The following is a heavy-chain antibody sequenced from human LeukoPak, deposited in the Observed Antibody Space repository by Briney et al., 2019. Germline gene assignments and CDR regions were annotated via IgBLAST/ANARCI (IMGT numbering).Heavy chain of an antibody. V-gene: IGHV4-39*01. Sequence: PSETLSLTCTVSGGSINGTTSYWGWIRQPPGKGLQWIGSIYYSGNTYYNPSLKSRVTISVDTSKNQFSLTLNSVTAADTAVYYCATLLSAPRDSWGQGTLVTVSS. CDR3: ATLLSAPRDS. CDR2: IYYSGNT. CDR1: GGSINGTTSY. D-gene: IGHD3-10*01. J-gene: IGHJ4*02.